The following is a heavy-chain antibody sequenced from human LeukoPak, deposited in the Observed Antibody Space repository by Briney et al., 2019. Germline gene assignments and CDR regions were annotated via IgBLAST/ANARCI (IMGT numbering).Heavy chain of an antibody. CDR3: ARLDIVLS. V-gene: IGHV3-30-3*01. CDR2: ISYDGSNK. J-gene: IGHJ5*02. CDR1: GFTFRNYA. D-gene: IGHD2-2*03. Sequence: GGSLRLSCAASGFTFRNYAMHWVRQAPGKGLEWVAVISYDGSNKYYADSVKGRFTISRDDSKNTLYLQMNSLTAEDTAMYYCARLDIVLSWGQGALVTVSS.